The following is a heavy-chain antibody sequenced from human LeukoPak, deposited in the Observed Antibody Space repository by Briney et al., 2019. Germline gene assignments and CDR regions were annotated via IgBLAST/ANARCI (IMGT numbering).Heavy chain of an antibody. V-gene: IGHV3-30-3*01. CDR2: ISYDGSNK. J-gene: IGHJ4*02. CDR1: GFTFSSYA. Sequence: GGSLRLSCSASGFTFSSYAMHWVRQAPGKGLEWVAVISYDGSNKYYADSVKGRFTISRDNSKNTLYLQMNSLRAEDTAVYYCAREEGPFDYWGQGTLVTVSS. CDR3: AREEGPFDY.